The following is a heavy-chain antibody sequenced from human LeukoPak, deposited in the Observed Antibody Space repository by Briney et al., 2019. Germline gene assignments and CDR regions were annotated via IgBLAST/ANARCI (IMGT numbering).Heavy chain of an antibody. Sequence: PSETLSLTCTVSGYSISSGYYWGWIRQPPGKGLEWIGSIYHSGSTFYNASLKSRVTISVDTSKNHFSLKLNSVTAADTAVYYCARDNNWTHWGQGTLVTVSS. J-gene: IGHJ4*02. CDR3: ARDNNWTH. V-gene: IGHV4-38-2*02. D-gene: IGHD1-20*01. CDR2: IYHSGST. CDR1: GYSISSGYY.